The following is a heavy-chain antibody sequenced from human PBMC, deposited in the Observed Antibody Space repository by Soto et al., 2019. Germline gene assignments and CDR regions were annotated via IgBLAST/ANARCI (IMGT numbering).Heavy chain of an antibody. CDR1: GGTSSSYA. V-gene: IGHV1-69*13. Sequence: SVKVSCKASGGTSSSYAISWVRQAPGQGLEWMGGIIPIFGTANYAQKFQGRVTITADESTSTAYMELSSLRSEDTAVYYCASNKNIYGLSYFDYWGQGTLVTISS. CDR2: IIPIFGTA. J-gene: IGHJ4*02. D-gene: IGHD5-18*01. CDR3: ASNKNIYGLSYFDY.